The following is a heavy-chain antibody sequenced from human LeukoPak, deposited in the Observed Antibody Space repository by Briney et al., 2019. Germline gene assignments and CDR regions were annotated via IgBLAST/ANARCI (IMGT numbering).Heavy chain of an antibody. D-gene: IGHD3-9*01. V-gene: IGHV4-39*07. Sequence: PSETLSLTCTVSGGSISSSSYYWGWIRQPPGKGLEWIGSIYYSGSTYYNPSLKSRVTISVDTSKNQFSLKLSSVTAADTAVYYCARAAGLRYFDWLFLFDYWGQGTLVTVSS. CDR2: IYYSGST. CDR1: GGSISSSSYY. CDR3: ARAAGLRYFDWLFLFDY. J-gene: IGHJ4*02.